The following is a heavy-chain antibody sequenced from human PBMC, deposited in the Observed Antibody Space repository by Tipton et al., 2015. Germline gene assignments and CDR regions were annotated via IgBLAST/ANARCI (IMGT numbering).Heavy chain of an antibody. D-gene: IGHD1-7*01. Sequence: TLSLTCVVSGASVTSGSHYWSWIRQPPGKGLEWIGYIHYTGGTRHNPSLKSRVTMSMDTAKNQFSLTLTSLTAADAAVYYCARTTGWNYENFWGQGTLVAVSS. CDR3: ARTTGWNYENF. J-gene: IGHJ4*02. CDR2: IHYTGGT. V-gene: IGHV4-61*01. CDR1: GASVTSGSHY.